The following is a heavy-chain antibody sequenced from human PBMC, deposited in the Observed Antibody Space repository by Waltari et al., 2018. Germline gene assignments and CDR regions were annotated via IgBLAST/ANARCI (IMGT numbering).Heavy chain of an antibody. D-gene: IGHD3-16*01. Sequence: QVQLQESGPGLVKPSETLSLTCTVSGGSIRSYYWSWIRQPAGKGLEYIGRVSASGTTFLNPSLKRRVTMSVDTSKNQVSLKVTSVGAADTAVYYCATTGGGETDCWGQGTPVTVSS. CDR2: VSASGTT. V-gene: IGHV4-4*07. CDR3: ATTGGGETDC. CDR1: GGSIRSYY. J-gene: IGHJ4*02.